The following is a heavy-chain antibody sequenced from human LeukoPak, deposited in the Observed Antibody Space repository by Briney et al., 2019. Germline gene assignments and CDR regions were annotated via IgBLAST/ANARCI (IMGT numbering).Heavy chain of an antibody. V-gene: IGHV1-18*01. CDR2: ISNYNGNT. CDR1: GYMSSNYG. J-gene: IGHJ4*01. D-gene: IGHD1-14*01. CDR3: GRGPMSLNLDF. Sequence: ASVKVSSKASGYMSSNYGITWVRQAPGPGLECMGWISNYNGNTSHAQMFQGTASTHTALTTTTVYLELTSLRSDDTAVYNFGRGPMSLNLDFWGQGTMVTVSS.